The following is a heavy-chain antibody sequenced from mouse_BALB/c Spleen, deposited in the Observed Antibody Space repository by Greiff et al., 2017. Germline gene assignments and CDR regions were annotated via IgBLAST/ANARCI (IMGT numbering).Heavy chain of an antibody. V-gene: IGHV5-4*02. CDR1: GFTFSDYY. D-gene: IGHD2-3*01. J-gene: IGHJ4*01. CDR2: ISDGGSYT. Sequence: EVKVVESGGGLVKPGGSLKLSCAASGFTFSDYYMYWVRQTPEKRLEWVATISDGGSYTYYPDSVKGRFTISRDNAKNNLYLQMSSLKSEDTAMYYCARRIYDGYYYYAMDYWGQGTSVTVSS. CDR3: ARRIYDGYYYYAMDY.